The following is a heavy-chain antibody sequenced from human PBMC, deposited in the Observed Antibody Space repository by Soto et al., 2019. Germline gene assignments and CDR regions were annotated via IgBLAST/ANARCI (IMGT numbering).Heavy chain of an antibody. D-gene: IGHD2-15*01. J-gene: IGHJ3*02. V-gene: IGHV3-64*01. CDR2: ISSNGGST. Sequence: GGSLRLSCAASGFTFSSYAMHWVRQAPGKGLEYVSAISSNGGSTYYANSVKGRFTISRDNSKNTLYLQMGSLRAEDMAAYYCARARWCSGGSCYSFVIDAFDIWGQGTMVTVSS. CDR3: ARARWCSGGSCYSFVIDAFDI. CDR1: GFTFSSYA.